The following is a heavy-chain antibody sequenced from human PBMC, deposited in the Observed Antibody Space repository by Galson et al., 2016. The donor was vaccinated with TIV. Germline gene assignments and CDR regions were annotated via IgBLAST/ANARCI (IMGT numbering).Heavy chain of an antibody. Sequence: SVKVSCKASGYDFTSCAINWVRHAPGQGLQWLGWINTRNGHPTYAQGFTGRFVFSLDTSVSTAYLQISSLTADDTAIYYCARSGDYNYYYCYMDVWAKGTTVTVSS. D-gene: IGHD4-17*01. CDR2: INTRNGHP. CDR1: GYDFTSCA. CDR3: ARSGDYNYYYCYMDV. V-gene: IGHV7-4-1*02. J-gene: IGHJ6*03.